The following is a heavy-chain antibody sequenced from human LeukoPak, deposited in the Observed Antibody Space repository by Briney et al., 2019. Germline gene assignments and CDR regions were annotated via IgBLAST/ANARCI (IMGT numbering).Heavy chain of an antibody. D-gene: IGHD3-3*01. Sequence: ASGKVSCKASGYTFTSYYMHWVRQAPGQGLEGMGMINPSGGSKSYAQKFQGRVTMTRDTYTSTVYMELSSLRSEDTAVYYCARDRHAYYDFWSGYYRRQGPHYFDYWGQGTLVTVSS. CDR2: INPSGGSK. CDR1: GYTFTSYY. CDR3: ARDRHAYYDFWSGYYRRQGPHYFDY. V-gene: IGHV1-46*01. J-gene: IGHJ4*02.